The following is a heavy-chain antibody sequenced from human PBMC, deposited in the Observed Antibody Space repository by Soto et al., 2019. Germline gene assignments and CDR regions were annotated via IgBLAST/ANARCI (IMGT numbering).Heavy chain of an antibody. J-gene: IGHJ6*02. V-gene: IGHV3-30*04. CDR1: GFTFSNYA. CDR3: ARGDREDTSVVIGVRPGEYGVAV. D-gene: IGHD2-15*01. CDR2: ISYNGGNR. Sequence: QVQLVESGGGVVQPGRSLRLSCAASGFTFSNYAMHWVSQAPGKGLECVAVISYNGGNRFYRDYVKGRFTISRDTSKNTVHLQIDSLRYEDAAVYYCARGDREDTSVVIGVRPGEYGVAVWGQGTTVTVSS.